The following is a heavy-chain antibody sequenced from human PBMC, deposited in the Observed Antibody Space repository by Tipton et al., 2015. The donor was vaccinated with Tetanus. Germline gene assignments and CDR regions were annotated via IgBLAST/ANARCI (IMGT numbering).Heavy chain of an antibody. CDR3: ARDIAIVRARDWYFDV. D-gene: IGHD2/OR15-2a*01. Sequence: SLRLSCAASGFTLSGYYMSWIRQAPGKGLEWLSYISSSGATINYADSVKGRFTLSRDTAKNSLYLLMNSLSAEDTAVYYCARDIAIVRARDWYFDVWGRGTLVTVSS. CDR1: GFTLSGYY. V-gene: IGHV3-11*04. CDR2: ISSSGATI. J-gene: IGHJ2*01.